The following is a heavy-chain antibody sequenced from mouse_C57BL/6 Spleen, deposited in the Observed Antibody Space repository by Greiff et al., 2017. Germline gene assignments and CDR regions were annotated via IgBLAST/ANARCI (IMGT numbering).Heavy chain of an antibody. CDR1: GYTFTSYW. CDR2: IYPGSGST. CDR3: AREGSSYYFDY. Sequence: QVQLQQPGAELVKPGASVKMSCKASGYTFTSYWITWVKQRPGQGLEWIGDIYPGSGSTNYNEKFKSKATLTADKSSSTAYMQLSSLTSEDSAVYFCAREGSSYYFDYWGQGTTLTVSS. D-gene: IGHD1-1*01. V-gene: IGHV1-55*01. J-gene: IGHJ2*01.